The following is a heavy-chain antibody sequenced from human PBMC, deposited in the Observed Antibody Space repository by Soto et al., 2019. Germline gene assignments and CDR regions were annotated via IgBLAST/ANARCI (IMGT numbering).Heavy chain of an antibody. D-gene: IGHD3-22*01. V-gene: IGHV1-69*13. Sequence: GASVKVSCKASGGTFSSYAISWVRQAPGQGLEWMGGIIPIFGTANYAQKFQGRVTITADESTSTAYMELSSLRSEDTAVYYCAGADYDSSGYYQGGPFDYWGQGTLVTVSS. CDR1: GGTFSSYA. CDR2: IIPIFGTA. CDR3: AGADYDSSGYYQGGPFDY. J-gene: IGHJ4*02.